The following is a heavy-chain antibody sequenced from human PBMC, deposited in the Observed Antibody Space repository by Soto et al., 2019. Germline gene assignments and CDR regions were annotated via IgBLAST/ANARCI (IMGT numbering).Heavy chain of an antibody. CDR3: ARVRTNYLHYYYYMDV. V-gene: IGHV4-59*01. CDR2: IYYSGST. D-gene: IGHD4-4*01. Sequence: SGTLSLTCTVSGGSISSYYLSWIRQPPGKGLEWIGYIYYSGSTNYNPSLKSRVTISVDTSKNQFSLMLSSVTAADTAVYYCARVRTNYLHYYYYMDVWGKGTTVT. CDR1: GGSISSYY. J-gene: IGHJ6*03.